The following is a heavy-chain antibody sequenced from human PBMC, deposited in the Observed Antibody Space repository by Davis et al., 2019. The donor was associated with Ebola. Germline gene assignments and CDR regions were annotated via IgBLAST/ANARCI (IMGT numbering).Heavy chain of an antibody. J-gene: IGHJ5*02. Sequence: SVKVSCKASGGTFSSYAISWVRQAPGQGLEWMGRIIPILGIANYAQKFQGRVTITADKSTSTAYMELSSLRSEDTAVYYCARDGDLGYCSSTSCHGWFDPWGQGTLVTVSS. CDR2: IIPILGIA. CDR3: ARDGDLGYCSSTSCHGWFDP. CDR1: GGTFSSYA. V-gene: IGHV1-69*04. D-gene: IGHD2-2*01.